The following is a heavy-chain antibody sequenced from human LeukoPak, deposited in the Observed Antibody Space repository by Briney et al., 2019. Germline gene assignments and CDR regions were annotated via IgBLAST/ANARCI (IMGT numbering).Heavy chain of an antibody. CDR1: GGSISSSSYY. J-gene: IGHJ3*02. V-gene: IGHV4-39*07. Sequence: SETLSLTCTVSGGSISSSSYYWGWIRQPPGKGLEWIGSLYYSGSTYYNPSLKSRVTISIDTSKKQFSLKLTSVTAADTALHYCAKIEEQQLRPGMAFDIWGPGTMVTVSS. D-gene: IGHD6-13*01. CDR2: LYYSGST. CDR3: AKIEEQQLRPGMAFDI.